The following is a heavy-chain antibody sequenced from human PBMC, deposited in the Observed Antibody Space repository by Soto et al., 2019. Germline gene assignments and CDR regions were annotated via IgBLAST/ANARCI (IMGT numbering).Heavy chain of an antibody. J-gene: IGHJ6*02. CDR2: ISYDGSNK. CDR3: ARDPGGWYSSSWFERSYYYYGMDV. Sequence: PGGSLRLSCAASGFTFSSYAMHWVRQAPGKGLEWVAVISYDGSNKYYADSVKGRFTISRDNSKNTLYLQMNSLRAEDTAVYYCARDPGGWYSSSWFERSYYYYGMDVWGQGTTVTVSS. V-gene: IGHV3-30-3*01. CDR1: GFTFSSYA. D-gene: IGHD6-13*01.